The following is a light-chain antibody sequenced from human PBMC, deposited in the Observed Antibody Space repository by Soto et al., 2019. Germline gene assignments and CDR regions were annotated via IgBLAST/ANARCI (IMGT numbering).Light chain of an antibody. CDR1: RSVSSN. CDR3: QQYNNWPGT. Sequence: EVGLTQSPGTLSLSPGERATLSCRASRSVSSNLAWYQQKPGQAPRLLIYGASTRATGIPARFSGSGSGTEFTLTISSLQSEDFAVYYCQQYNNWPGTFGQGTKVDIK. CDR2: GAS. V-gene: IGKV3-15*01. J-gene: IGKJ1*01.